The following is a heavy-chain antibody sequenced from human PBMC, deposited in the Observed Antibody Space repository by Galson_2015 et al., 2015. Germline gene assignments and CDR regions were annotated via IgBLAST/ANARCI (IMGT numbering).Heavy chain of an antibody. D-gene: IGHD1-26*01. CDR2: ISWNSGSI. V-gene: IGHV3-9*01. CDR3: AKDKDGSPVRTFEI. Sequence: SLRLSCAASGFTFDDYAMHWVRQAPGKGLEWVSGISWNSGSIGYADSVKGRFTISRDNAKNSLYLQMNSLRAEDTALYYCAKDKDGSPVRTFEIWGQGTMVTVSS. J-gene: IGHJ3*02. CDR1: GFTFDDYA.